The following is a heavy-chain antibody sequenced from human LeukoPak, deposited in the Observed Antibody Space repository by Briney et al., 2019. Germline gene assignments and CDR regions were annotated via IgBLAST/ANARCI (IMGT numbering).Heavy chain of an antibody. CDR2: LKGDGRST. Sequence: GGSLRLSCAASGFNLSSYYMDWVRQGPGKGLVWVSRLKGDGRSTKYADSVKGRFTISRDDAKNTLYLQMTSLRVEDTAIYFCGRSTLETHYFDLWGQGTLVTVSA. V-gene: IGHV3-74*01. D-gene: IGHD1-1*01. CDR3: GRSTLETHYFDL. J-gene: IGHJ4*02. CDR1: GFNLSSYY.